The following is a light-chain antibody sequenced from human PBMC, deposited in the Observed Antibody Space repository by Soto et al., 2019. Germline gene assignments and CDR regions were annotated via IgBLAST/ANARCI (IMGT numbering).Light chain of an antibody. Sequence: AIQMTQSPSSLSASVGDRVSITCRASQATRDDLGWYQKKPGKATKLLIFAASRLERGVPSRFSGSGSGTDFPLTISSLQPEDFATYYCLQYHSSWTFGQGTKVDIK. CDR3: LQYHSSWT. CDR1: QATRDD. J-gene: IGKJ1*01. V-gene: IGKV1-6*01. CDR2: AAS.